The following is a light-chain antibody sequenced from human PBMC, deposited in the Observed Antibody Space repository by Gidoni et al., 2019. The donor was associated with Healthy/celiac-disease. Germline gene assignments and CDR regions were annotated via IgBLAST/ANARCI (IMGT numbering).Light chain of an antibody. J-gene: IGKJ1*01. CDR3: QQYGSSPWT. V-gene: IGKV3-20*01. CDR1: QSVSSSY. CDR2: GAS. Sequence: EIVLTKSPGTLSLSPGERATLSCRARQSVSSSYLAWYQQKPGQAPRLLIYGASSRATGLPDRFSGSGSGTDFTLTISSLEPEDFAVYYCQQYGSSPWTFXXXTKVEIK.